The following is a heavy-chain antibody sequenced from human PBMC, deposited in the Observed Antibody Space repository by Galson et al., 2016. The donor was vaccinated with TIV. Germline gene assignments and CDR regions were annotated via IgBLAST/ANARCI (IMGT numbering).Heavy chain of an antibody. Sequence: LSLTCTVSGGSISSYHWTWIRQPPGKGLEWIGYIYYTGSTTYNPSLKSRVTISLDTSKTHFSLKLTSVTAADTAVYYCARWADSGSYYEYFQHWGQGTLVTVSA. CDR3: ARWADSGSYYEYFQH. CDR1: GGSISSYH. J-gene: IGHJ1*01. CDR2: IYYTGST. D-gene: IGHD1-26*01. V-gene: IGHV4-59*01.